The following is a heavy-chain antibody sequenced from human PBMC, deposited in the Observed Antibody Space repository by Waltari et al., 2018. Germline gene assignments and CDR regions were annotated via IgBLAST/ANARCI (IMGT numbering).Heavy chain of an antibody. V-gene: IGHV1-24*01. CDR3: TTDIMLRVFSNV. Sequence: QVQLVQSGAEVRKPGASVKVSCKVSGYSLSELSMHWVQQAPGKGLEWVGGIDPEDEETVYAQKFQGRVTMTEDTSTDTAYMELSSLRSDDTAVYYCTTDIMLRVFSNVWGQGTTVTVSS. J-gene: IGHJ6*02. CDR2: IDPEDEET. CDR1: GYSLSELS. D-gene: IGHD3-10*01.